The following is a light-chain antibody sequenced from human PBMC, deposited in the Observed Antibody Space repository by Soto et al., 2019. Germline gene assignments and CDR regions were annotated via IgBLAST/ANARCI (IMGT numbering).Light chain of an antibody. J-gene: IGLJ1*01. Sequence: QSVLTQPPSASGTPGQRVTISCSVSSSNIGSNYVYWYQQLPGTAPKLLIYRNNQRPSGVPDRFSGSKSGTSASLAISGLRSEDEADYYCAAWDDSLSVRYVFGTGTKVTVL. V-gene: IGLV1-47*01. CDR3: AAWDDSLSVRYV. CDR2: RNN. CDR1: SSNIGSNY.